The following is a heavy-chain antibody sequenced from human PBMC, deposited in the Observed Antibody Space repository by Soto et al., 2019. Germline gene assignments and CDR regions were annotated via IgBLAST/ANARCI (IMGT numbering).Heavy chain of an antibody. CDR2: IYHSGST. V-gene: IGHV4-39*07. Sequence: SETLSLTCTVSGGSISSSSYYWGWIRQPPGKGLEWIGRIYHSGSTYYNPSLKSRVTISVDKSKNQFSLKLSSVTAADTAVYYCARGGYSSGWYSGLGLDYWGQGTLVTVSS. D-gene: IGHD6-19*01. CDR1: GGSISSSSYY. J-gene: IGHJ4*02. CDR3: ARGGYSSGWYSGLGLDY.